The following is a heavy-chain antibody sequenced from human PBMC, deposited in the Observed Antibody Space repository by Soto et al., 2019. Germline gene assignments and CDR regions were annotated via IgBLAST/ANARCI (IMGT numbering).Heavy chain of an antibody. J-gene: IGHJ4*02. CDR3: TTWRREKSCTSVSCYGDGAY. V-gene: IGHV3-15*02. CDR1: GFTFNSAW. D-gene: IGHD2-2*01. CDR2: IKSWTDGGRV. Sequence: EVPLVESGGALVKPGESLTLSCAASGFTFNSAWMTWVRQAPGKGLEWVGRIKSWTDGGRVDTAAPVKGRFTISRYDSKHTFSLQRNSLKSEDTAVYYCTTWRREKSCTSVSCYGDGAYWGQGTLVTVSS.